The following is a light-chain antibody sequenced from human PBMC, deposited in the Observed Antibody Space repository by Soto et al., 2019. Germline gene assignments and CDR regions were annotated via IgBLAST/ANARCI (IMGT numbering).Light chain of an antibody. V-gene: IGKV3-15*01. J-gene: IGKJ2*01. Sequence: EIVMTQSPASLSVSPGDGATLSCRASQSVASNVAWYQQKPGQGPRLLIHGASTRAVGVPARFSGSGSGTVFTLTISSLQSEDFAVYYCQQYHNWPPQYTFGQRTKLQIK. CDR2: GAS. CDR1: QSVASN. CDR3: QQYHNWPPQYT.